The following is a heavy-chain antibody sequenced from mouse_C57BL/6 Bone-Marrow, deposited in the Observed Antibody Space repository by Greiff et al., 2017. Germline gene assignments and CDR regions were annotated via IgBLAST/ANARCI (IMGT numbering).Heavy chain of an antibody. V-gene: IGHV1-18*01. CDR2: INPNNGGT. CDR1: GYTFTDYN. Sequence: VQLKQSGPELVKPGASVKIPCKASGYTFTDYNMDWVKQSHGKSLEWIGDINPNNGGTIYNQKFKGKATLTVDKSSSTAYMELRSLTSEDTAVYYCVSRNQREDYFDYWGQGTTLTVSS. J-gene: IGHJ2*01. CDR3: VSRNQREDYFDY.